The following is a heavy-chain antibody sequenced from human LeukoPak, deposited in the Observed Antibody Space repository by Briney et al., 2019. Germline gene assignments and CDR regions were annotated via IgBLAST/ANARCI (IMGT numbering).Heavy chain of an antibody. CDR1: GFTFSSYG. V-gene: IGHV3-30*03. Sequence: GGSLRLSCAASGFTFSSYGMHWVRQAPGKGLEWVAVISYDGSNKHYADSVKGRFTISRDNSKNTLYLQMNSLRAEDTAVYYCTTVTDYYYYGMDVWGQGTTVTVSS. CDR2: ISYDGSNK. D-gene: IGHD4-17*01. J-gene: IGHJ6*02. CDR3: TTVTDYYYYGMDV.